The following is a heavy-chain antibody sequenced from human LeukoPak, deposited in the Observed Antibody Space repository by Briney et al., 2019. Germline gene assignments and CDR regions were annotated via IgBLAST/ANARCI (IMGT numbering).Heavy chain of an antibody. D-gene: IGHD3-22*01. J-gene: IGHJ3*02. Sequence: GGSLRLSCAASGFTVSSNYMSWVRQAPGKGLEWVSVIYSGGSTYYVDSVKGRFTISRDNSKNTLYLQMNSLRAEDTAVYYCARAIVVITAFDIWGQGTMVTVSS. CDR1: GFTVSSNY. CDR2: IYSGGST. CDR3: ARAIVVITAFDI. V-gene: IGHV3-53*01.